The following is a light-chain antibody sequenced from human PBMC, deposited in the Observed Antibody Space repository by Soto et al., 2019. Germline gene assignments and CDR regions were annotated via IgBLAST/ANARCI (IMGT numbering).Light chain of an antibody. CDR2: GAS. CDR3: QRYGSSPIT. CDR1: QSVYSDY. J-gene: IGKJ5*01. V-gene: IGKV3-20*01. Sequence: EVVLTQSPGTLSLAPGERATLSCRASQSVYSDYLAWFQQKPGQAPRLLIYGASSRVTGIPDRFSGSGFGTDFTLTITRVEPEDFAVYYCQRYGSSPITFGQGTRLEIK.